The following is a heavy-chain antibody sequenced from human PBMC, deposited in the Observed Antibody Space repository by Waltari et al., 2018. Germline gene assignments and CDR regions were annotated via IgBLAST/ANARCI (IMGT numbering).Heavy chain of an antibody. J-gene: IGHJ4*02. CDR1: GFTFSRYW. CDR3: AKSRGFEY. D-gene: IGHD2-2*01. V-gene: IGHV3-7*01. CDR2: INYDGSQK. Sequence: EVQLVESGGGLVQPGGSLRLSCGAPGFTFSRYWMSWVRQTTGKGLEWVANINYDGSQKYYVDSVKGRFTISRDNAKNSVYLQMNSLRVEDTAVYYCAKSRGFEYWGQGTLITVSS.